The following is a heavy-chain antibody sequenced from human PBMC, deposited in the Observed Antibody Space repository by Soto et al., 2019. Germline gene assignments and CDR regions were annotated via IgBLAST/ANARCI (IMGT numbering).Heavy chain of an antibody. CDR2: INHSGST. CDR3: ARDGRAAAGTDFDY. V-gene: IGHV4-34*01. J-gene: IGHJ4*02. Sequence: SETLSLTCAFYGGSFSGYYWSLIRQPPGKGLEWIGEINHSGSTNYNPSLKSRVTISVDTSKNQFSLKLSSVTAADTAVYYCARDGRAAAGTDFDYWGQGTLVTVSS. CDR1: GGSFSGYY. D-gene: IGHD6-13*01.